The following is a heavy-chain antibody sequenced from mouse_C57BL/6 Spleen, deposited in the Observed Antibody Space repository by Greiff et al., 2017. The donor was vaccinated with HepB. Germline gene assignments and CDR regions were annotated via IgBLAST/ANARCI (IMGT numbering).Heavy chain of an antibody. D-gene: IGHD1-1*01. CDR1: GYTFTDYE. J-gene: IGHJ1*03. CDR3: TRRIYYYGSSYGYFDV. Sequence: VQLQQSGAELVRPGASVTLSCKASGYTFTDYEMHWVKQTPVHGLEWIGAIDPETGGTAYNQKFKGKAILTADKSSSTAYMELRSLTSEDSAVYYCTRRIYYYGSSYGYFDVWGTGTTVTVSS. CDR2: IDPETGGT. V-gene: IGHV1-15*01.